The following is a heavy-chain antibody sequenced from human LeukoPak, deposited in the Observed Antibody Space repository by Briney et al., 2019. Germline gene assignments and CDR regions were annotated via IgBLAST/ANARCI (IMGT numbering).Heavy chain of an antibody. J-gene: IGHJ6*03. CDR1: GGSISSSSYY. D-gene: IGHD4-17*01. Sequence: SETLSLTCTVSGGSISSSSYYWGWIRPPPGKGLEWIGSIYYSGSTYYNPSLKSRVTISVDTSKNQFSLKLSSVTAADTAVYYCARRLSVGRRFYYYYYYMDVWGKGTTVTVSS. CDR2: IYYSGST. V-gene: IGHV4-39*01. CDR3: ARRLSVGRRFYYYYYYMDV.